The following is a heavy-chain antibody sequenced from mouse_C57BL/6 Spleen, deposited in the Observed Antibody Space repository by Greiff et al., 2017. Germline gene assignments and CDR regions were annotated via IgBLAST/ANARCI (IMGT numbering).Heavy chain of an antibody. D-gene: IGHD2-3*01. J-gene: IGHJ2*01. Sequence: QVQLQQPGAELVMPGASVKLSCKASGYTFTSYWMHWVKQRPGQGLAWIGEIDPSDSYTNYNQKFKGKSTLTVDKSSSTAYMQLSSLTSEDSAVYYCARFDGYYGGYFDYWGQGTTLTVSS. CDR3: ARFDGYYGGYFDY. CDR1: GYTFTSYW. V-gene: IGHV1-69*01. CDR2: IDPSDSYT.